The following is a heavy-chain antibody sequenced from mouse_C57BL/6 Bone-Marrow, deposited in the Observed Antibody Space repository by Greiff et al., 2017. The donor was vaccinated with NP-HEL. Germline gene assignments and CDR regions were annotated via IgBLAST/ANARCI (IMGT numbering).Heavy chain of an antibody. CDR1: GFTFSDFY. D-gene: IGHD3-1*01. CDR3: ARDAPQLGWFAY. Sequence: EVMLVESGGGLVQSGRSLRLSCATSGFTFSDFYMEWVRQAPGKGLEWIAASRNKANDYTTEYSASVKGRFIVSRDTSQSILYLQMNALRAEDTAIYYCARDAPQLGWFAYWGQGTLVTVSA. V-gene: IGHV7-1*01. CDR2: SRNKANDYTT. J-gene: IGHJ3*01.